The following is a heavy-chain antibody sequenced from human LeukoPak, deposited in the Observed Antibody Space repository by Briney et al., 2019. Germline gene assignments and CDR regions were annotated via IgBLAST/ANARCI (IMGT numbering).Heavy chain of an antibody. Sequence: KPSETLSLTCTVSGGSVSSGSYYWSWIRQPPGKGLEWIGYIYYSGSTNYNPSLKSRVTISVDTSKNQFSLKLSSVTAADTAVYYCAREGEDYGDYGVGYWGQGTLVTVSS. CDR2: IYYSGST. D-gene: IGHD4-17*01. CDR1: GGSVSSGSYY. V-gene: IGHV4-61*01. J-gene: IGHJ4*02. CDR3: AREGEDYGDYGVGY.